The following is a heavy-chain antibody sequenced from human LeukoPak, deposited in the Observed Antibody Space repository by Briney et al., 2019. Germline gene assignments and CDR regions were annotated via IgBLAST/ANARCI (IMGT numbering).Heavy chain of an antibody. CDR3: ARSPMITFGGVIPLFDY. CDR1: GGTFSSYA. D-gene: IGHD3-16*02. V-gene: IGHV1-18*01. J-gene: IGHJ4*02. CDR2: ISAYNGNT. Sequence: GASVKVSCKASGGTFSSYAISWVRQAPGQGLEWMGWISAYNGNTNYAQKLQGRVTMTTDTSTSTAYMELRSLRSDDTAVYYCARSPMITFGGVIPLFDYWGQGTLVTVSS.